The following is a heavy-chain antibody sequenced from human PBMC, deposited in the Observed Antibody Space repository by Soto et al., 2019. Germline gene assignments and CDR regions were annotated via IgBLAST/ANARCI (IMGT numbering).Heavy chain of an antibody. CDR2: IDPSDSYT. V-gene: IGHV5-10-1*01. Sequence: PGESLKISCKGSGYSFTSYWISWVRQMPGKGLEWMGRIDPSDSYTNYSPSFQGRVTISADKSISTAYLQWSSLKASDTAMYYCARGLYCSGGSCYNFDYWGQGTLVTVSS. D-gene: IGHD2-15*01. J-gene: IGHJ4*02. CDR3: ARGLYCSGGSCYNFDY. CDR1: GYSFTSYW.